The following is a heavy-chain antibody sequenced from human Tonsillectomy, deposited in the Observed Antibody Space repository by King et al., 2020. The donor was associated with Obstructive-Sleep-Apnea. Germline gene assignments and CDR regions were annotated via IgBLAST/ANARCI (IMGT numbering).Heavy chain of an antibody. CDR3: ARVGGRYSYGYYFDY. CDR1: GFTFSSYA. Sequence: VQLVESGGGVVQPGRSLRLSCAASGFTFSSYAMHWVRQAPGKGLEWVAVISYDGSNKYYPDSVKGRFTISRDNSKNTLYLQMNSLRAEDTAVYYCARVGGRYSYGYYFDYWGQGTLVTVSS. D-gene: IGHD5-18*01. CDR2: ISYDGSNK. J-gene: IGHJ4*02. V-gene: IGHV3-30-3*01.